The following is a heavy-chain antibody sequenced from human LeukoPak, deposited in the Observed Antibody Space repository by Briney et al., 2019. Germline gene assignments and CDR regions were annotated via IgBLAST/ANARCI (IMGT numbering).Heavy chain of an antibody. J-gene: IGHJ4*02. D-gene: IGHD1-26*01. V-gene: IGHV4-34*01. Sequence: PSETLSLTCAVYGGSFSGYYWSWIRQPPGKGLEWIGEINHSGSTNYNPSLKSRVTISVDTSKNRFSLKLSSVTAADTAVYYCARDSPLDSGSYYALSYWGQGTLVTVSS. CDR1: GGSFSGYY. CDR3: ARDSPLDSGSYYALSY. CDR2: INHSGST.